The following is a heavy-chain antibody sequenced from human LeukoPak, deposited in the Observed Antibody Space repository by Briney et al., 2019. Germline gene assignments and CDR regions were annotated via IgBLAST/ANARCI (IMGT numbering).Heavy chain of an antibody. Sequence: SETLSLTCTVSGASMTFTHYYWVWVRQPPGKGLEWIGTINYYGSTYYNPSLKSRVTISVDTSKNQFSLKLSSVTGADTAVYYCARSYGYSSSWYGSDWFDPWGQGTLVTVSS. CDR2: INYYGST. J-gene: IGHJ5*02. CDR1: GASMTFTHYY. D-gene: IGHD6-13*01. CDR3: ARSYGYSSSWYGSDWFDP. V-gene: IGHV4-39*07.